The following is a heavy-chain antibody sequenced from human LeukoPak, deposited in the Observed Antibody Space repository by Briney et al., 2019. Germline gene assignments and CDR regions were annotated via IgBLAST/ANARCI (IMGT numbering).Heavy chain of an antibody. J-gene: IGHJ6*03. D-gene: IGHD2-21*01. CDR3: ARYVYCGGNCYRDDYYYYIDV. CDR1: GGSISSPNSY. V-gene: IGHV4-39*01. CDR2: LYYSGSA. Sequence: SETLSLTCTVPGGSISSPNSYWGWIRQPPGKGLEWIASLYYSGSAYHSPSLKSRVTISVDRSKNQFSLKLYSVTAADSAVYYCARYVYCGGNCYRDDYYYYIDVWGTGSTVTVSS.